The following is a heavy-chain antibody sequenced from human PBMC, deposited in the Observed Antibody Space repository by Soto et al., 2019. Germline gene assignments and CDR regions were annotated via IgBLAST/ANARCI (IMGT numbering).Heavy chain of an antibody. CDR3: ARDLGVVVPAAATNWFDP. CDR1: GFTFSDYY. D-gene: IGHD2-2*01. J-gene: IGHJ5*02. CDR2: ISSSGSTI. Sequence: QVQLVESGGGLIKPGGSLRLSCAASGFTFSDYYMSWIRQAPGKGLEWVSYISSSGSTIYYADSVKGRFTISRDNAKNSLYLQMNSLRAEDTAVYYCARDLGVVVPAAATNWFDPWGQGTLVTVSS. V-gene: IGHV3-11*01.